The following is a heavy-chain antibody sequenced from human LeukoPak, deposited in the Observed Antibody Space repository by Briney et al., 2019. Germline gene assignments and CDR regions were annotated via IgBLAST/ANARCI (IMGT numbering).Heavy chain of an antibody. V-gene: IGHV1-18*01. CDR2: ISTYNGNT. D-gene: IGHD2-2*01. CDR1: GYTFTSYG. Sequence: ASVKVSCKASGYTFTSYGITWVRQAPGHGLEWMGRISTYNGNTQYAQKFQGRVTMTTDTPTKTVYMELRNLRSNDTAVYYCALPAKGAFFYYYMEVWGKGTTVTVSS. J-gene: IGHJ6*03. CDR3: ALPAKGAFFYYYMEV.